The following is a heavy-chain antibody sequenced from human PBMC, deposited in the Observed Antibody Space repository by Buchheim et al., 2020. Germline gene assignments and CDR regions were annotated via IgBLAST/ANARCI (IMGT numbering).Heavy chain of an antibody. V-gene: IGHV3-66*02. J-gene: IGHJ6*02. Sequence: EVQVVVSGGDLVQPGGSLRLSCAASGFTVSSNYMNWVRQAPGKGLEWVSIIYRGGTTYYADSVRGRFTISRDNSKNTLYLQMNSLRTEDTAVYYCAKAVLIADYYYGMDVWGPGTT. D-gene: IGHD3-10*01. CDR2: IYRGGTT. CDR1: GFTVSSNY. CDR3: AKAVLIADYYYGMDV.